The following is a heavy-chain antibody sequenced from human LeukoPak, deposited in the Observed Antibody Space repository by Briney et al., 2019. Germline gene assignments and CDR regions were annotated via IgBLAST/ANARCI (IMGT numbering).Heavy chain of an antibody. D-gene: IGHD6-6*01. CDR1: GGSISSSSYY. Sequence: SETLSLTCTVSGGSISSSSYYWGWIRQPPGKGLEWIGSIYYSGSTYYNPSLKSRVTISVDTSKNQFSLKLSSVTAADTAVYYCARQGYSSSSVYYYYYMDVWGKGTPVTVSS. CDR2: IYYSGST. V-gene: IGHV4-39*01. CDR3: ARQGYSSSSVYYYYYMDV. J-gene: IGHJ6*03.